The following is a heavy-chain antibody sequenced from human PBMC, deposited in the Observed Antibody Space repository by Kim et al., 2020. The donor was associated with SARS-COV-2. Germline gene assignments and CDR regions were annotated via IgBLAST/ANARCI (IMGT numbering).Heavy chain of an antibody. CDR2: ISAYNGNT. CDR1: GYTFTSYG. J-gene: IGHJ3*02. V-gene: IGHV1-18*04. Sequence: ASVKVSCKASGYTFTSYGISWVRQAPGQGLEWMGWISAYNGNTNYAQKLQGRVTMTTDTSTSTAYMELRSLRSDDTAVYYCARDRSSIMLDAFDIWGQGTMVTVSS. CDR3: ARDRSSIMLDAFDI. D-gene: IGHD2-2*01.